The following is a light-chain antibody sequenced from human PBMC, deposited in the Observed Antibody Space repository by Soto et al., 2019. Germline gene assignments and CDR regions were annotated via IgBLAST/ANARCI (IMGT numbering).Light chain of an antibody. CDR2: TTS. V-gene: IGKV1-17*01. CDR1: QGIGND. J-gene: IGKJ4*01. CDR3: LQHNTYPLT. Sequence: DIQMTQSPSSLSASVGDRVTITSRASQGIGNDLNWYQQTPGKPPKRLIFTTSNLQNGVPSRFSGSGSGTECTLTITSLQPEDFATYYCLQHNTYPLTFGGGTKVDIK.